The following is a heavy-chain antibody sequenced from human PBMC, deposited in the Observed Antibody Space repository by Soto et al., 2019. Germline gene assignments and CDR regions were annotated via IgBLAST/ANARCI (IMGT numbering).Heavy chain of an antibody. V-gene: IGHV3-23*01. CDR3: AKDRWDTTMPYYLVY. J-gene: IGHJ4*02. CDR1: GFTFSNYA. CDR2: VSGSGGSP. Sequence: EVHLLESRGGLVQPGGSLRLSCAASGFTFSNYAMTWVRQAPGKGLEWVSGVSGSGGSPNYADAVKGRFTISRDNSKNTLYLQMNSLRAEDTAVYYCAKDRWDTTMPYYLVYVGQGPLVTVSS. D-gene: IGHD5-18*01.